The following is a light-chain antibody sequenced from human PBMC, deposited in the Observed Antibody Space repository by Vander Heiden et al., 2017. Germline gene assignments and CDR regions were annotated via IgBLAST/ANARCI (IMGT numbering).Light chain of an antibody. V-gene: IGKV3-15*01. Sequence: EIVMTHSPATLSVSPGERATLSCRASQSVSSNLAWYQQKPVQAPRLLIYGASTRDTGIPARFSGSGYEKECTLTISSRQSEDFAVYYCQQDEDRPPWTFGQGTTVEI. J-gene: IGKJ1*01. CDR3: QQDEDRPPWT. CDR2: GAS. CDR1: QSVSSN.